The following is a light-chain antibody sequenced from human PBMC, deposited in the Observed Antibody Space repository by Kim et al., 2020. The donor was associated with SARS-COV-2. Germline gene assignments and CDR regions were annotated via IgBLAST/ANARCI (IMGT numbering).Light chain of an antibody. CDR3: QAWDSSTAVV. Sequence: VSPGQTASITCSGDKLGDKYACWYQQKPGQSPVLDIYQDSKRPSGIPERFSGYNSGNTATLTISGTQAMDEADYYCQAWDSSTAVVFGGGTQLTVL. J-gene: IGLJ2*01. CDR2: QDS. CDR1: KLGDKY. V-gene: IGLV3-1*01.